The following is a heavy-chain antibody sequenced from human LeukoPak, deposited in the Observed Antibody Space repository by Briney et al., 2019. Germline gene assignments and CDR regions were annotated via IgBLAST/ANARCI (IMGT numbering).Heavy chain of an antibody. CDR2: ISQDGSNT. CDR1: GFTFSSQY. CDR3: ARDLHNNGVDY. D-gene: IGHD1-14*01. Sequence: PGGSLRLSCVASGFTFSSQYMHWVRQVPGEGLVWVSHISQDGSNTKYAVSVRGRFTISRDNTKNTLYLQMNSLRPEDTAVYYCARDLHNNGVDYWGQGTLVSVSS. J-gene: IGHJ4*02. V-gene: IGHV3-74*01.